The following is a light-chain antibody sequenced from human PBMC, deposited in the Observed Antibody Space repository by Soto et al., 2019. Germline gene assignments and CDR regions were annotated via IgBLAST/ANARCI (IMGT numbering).Light chain of an antibody. V-gene: IGLV1-44*01. CDR3: AAWDDSLNGVL. J-gene: IGLJ2*01. CDR1: SSNIGGNT. Sequence: QSVLTQPPSASGTPGQRVTISCSGSSSNIGGNTVNWYQQLPGTAPKLLIYGNNQRPSGVPDRFSGSKSGTSASLAISGLQSADEADYYCAAWDDSLNGVLFGGGTKLTVL. CDR2: GNN.